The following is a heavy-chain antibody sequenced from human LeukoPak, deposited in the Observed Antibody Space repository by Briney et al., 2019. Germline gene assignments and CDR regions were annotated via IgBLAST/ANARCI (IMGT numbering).Heavy chain of an antibody. Sequence: SETLSLTCAVYGGSFSGYYWSWIRQPPGRGLEWIGEINHSGSTNYNPSLKSRVTISVDTSKNQFPLKLSSVTAADTAVYYCARGRIRLWYPWYFDYWGQGTLVTVSS. V-gene: IGHV4-34*01. CDR3: ARGRIRLWYPWYFDY. CDR2: INHSGST. J-gene: IGHJ4*02. D-gene: IGHD5-18*01. CDR1: GGSFSGYY.